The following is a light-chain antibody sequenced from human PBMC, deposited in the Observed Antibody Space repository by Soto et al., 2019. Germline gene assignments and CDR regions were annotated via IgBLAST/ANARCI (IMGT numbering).Light chain of an antibody. CDR1: QDISKN. CDR3: QQYDNLLPIT. J-gene: IGKJ5*01. CDR2: DAS. Sequence: IQMTQSPSSLSASVGDRVTITSQASQDISKNLNWYQQKPGKAPKLLIYDASSLQTGVPSRFSGSGSVTHFTFTISSLQPEDIATYYCQQYDNLLPITFGQGTRQEIK. V-gene: IGKV1-33*01.